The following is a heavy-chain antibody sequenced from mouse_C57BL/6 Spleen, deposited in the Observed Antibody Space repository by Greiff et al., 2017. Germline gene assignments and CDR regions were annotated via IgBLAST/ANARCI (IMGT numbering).Heavy chain of an antibody. CDR2: INPGSGGT. CDR1: GYAFTNYL. Sequence: VQLQQSGAELVRPGTSVKVSCKASGYAFTNYLIEWVKQRPGQGLEWIGVINPGSGGTNYNEKFKGKATLTADKSSSTAYMQLSSLTSEDSAVYFCARPQGYWGQGTTLTVSS. V-gene: IGHV1-54*01. J-gene: IGHJ2*01. CDR3: ARPQGY.